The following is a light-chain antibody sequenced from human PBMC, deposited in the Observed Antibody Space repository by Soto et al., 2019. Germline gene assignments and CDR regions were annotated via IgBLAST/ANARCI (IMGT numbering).Light chain of an antibody. CDR1: SSDVGGYNY. V-gene: IGLV2-14*01. CDR3: SSYTSSSHP. Sequence: QSALTQPASVSGSPGQSLTISCTGTSSDVGGYNYVPWYQQHPGKAPKLMIYEVSNRPSGVSNRFSGSKSGNTASLTISGLQDEDEADYYCSSYTSSSHPFGTGTKVTVL. CDR2: EVS. J-gene: IGLJ1*01.